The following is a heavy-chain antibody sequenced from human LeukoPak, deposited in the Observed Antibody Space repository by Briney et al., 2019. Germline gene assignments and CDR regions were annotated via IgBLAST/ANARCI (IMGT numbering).Heavy chain of an antibody. CDR1: GFTFSDYY. CDR2: ISSSGSTI. CDR3: ARDRTTYYYDSSVSPVG. D-gene: IGHD3-22*01. Sequence: GGSLRLSCAASGFTFSDYYMSWIRQAPGKGLEWVSYISSSGSTIYYADSVKGRFTISRDNAENSLYLQMNSLRAEDTAVYYCARDRTTYYYDSSVSPVGGGQGTRVTVSS. J-gene: IGHJ3*01. V-gene: IGHV3-11*01.